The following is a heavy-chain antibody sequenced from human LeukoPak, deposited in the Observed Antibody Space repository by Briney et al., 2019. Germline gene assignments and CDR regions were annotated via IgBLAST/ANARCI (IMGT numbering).Heavy chain of an antibody. CDR1: GFTFSSYG. CDR2: IWYDGSNK. J-gene: IGHJ4*02. D-gene: IGHD6-19*01. V-gene: IGHV3-33*01. CDR3: ARDPGVRWLVGFDY. Sequence: GRSLRLSCAASGFTFSSYGMHWVRQAPGKGLEWVAVIWYDGSNKYYADSVKGRFTISRENSKNTLYLQMDSLRAEDTAVYYCARDPGVRWLVGFDYWGQGTLVTVSS.